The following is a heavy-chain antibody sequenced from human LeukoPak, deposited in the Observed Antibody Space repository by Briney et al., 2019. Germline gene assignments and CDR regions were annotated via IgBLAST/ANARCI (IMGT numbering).Heavy chain of an antibody. CDR1: GYTFTNYG. D-gene: IGHD5-18*01. CDR3: ARDLDTTMATRYLFDS. V-gene: IGHV1-18*01. CDR2: ISPYNDNA. J-gene: IGHJ4*02. Sequence: ASVKVSCKASGYTFTNYGISWVQQAPGQGLEWMGWISPYNDNANYAQRLQGRVTMTTDTSTSTAYMEMRSLRSDDTAVYYCARDLDTTMATRYLFDSWGQGTLVTVSS.